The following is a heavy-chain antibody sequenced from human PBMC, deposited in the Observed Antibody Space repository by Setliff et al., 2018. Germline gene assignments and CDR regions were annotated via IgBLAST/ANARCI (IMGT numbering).Heavy chain of an antibody. J-gene: IGHJ4*02. CDR1: GFTFRSYW. CDR2: ILPAGTT. Sequence: GGSLRLSCAASGFTFRSYWMHWVRQAPGKGLVWVSGILPAGTTYYADSVKDRFTISKDNSQNTVYLQMNSLRAEDTAIYYCAKDYQSDSGWDIDYWGQGTLVTVSS. D-gene: IGHD6-19*01. CDR3: AKDYQSDSGWDIDY. V-gene: IGHV3-23*01.